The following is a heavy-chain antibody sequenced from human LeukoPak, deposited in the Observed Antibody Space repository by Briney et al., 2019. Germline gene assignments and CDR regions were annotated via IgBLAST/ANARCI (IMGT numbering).Heavy chain of an antibody. V-gene: IGHV4-34*01. CDR1: GGSFSGYY. J-gene: IGHJ4*02. D-gene: IGHD3-10*01. Sequence: PSETLSLTCAVYGGSFSGYYWSWIRQPPAKGLEWIGEINHSGGTNYNPSLKSRVTISVDTSKNQFSLKLSSVTAADTAVYYCAKQGRTMVRGVSYDYWGQGTLVTVSS. CDR3: AKQGRTMVRGVSYDY. CDR2: INHSGGT.